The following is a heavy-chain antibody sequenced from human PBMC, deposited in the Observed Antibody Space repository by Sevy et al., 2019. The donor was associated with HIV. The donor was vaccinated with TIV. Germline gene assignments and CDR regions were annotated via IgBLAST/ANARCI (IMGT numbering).Heavy chain of an antibody. V-gene: IGHV1-69*13. Sequence: ASVKVSCKASGGTFSSYAISWVRQAPGQGLEWMGGIIPIFGTANYAQKFQGRVTITADEPTSTAYMELSSLRSEDTAVYHCARVGESSSKNWFDPWGQGTLVTVSS. J-gene: IGHJ5*02. D-gene: IGHD3-16*02. CDR2: IIPIFGTA. CDR3: ARVGESSSKNWFDP. CDR1: GGTFSSYA.